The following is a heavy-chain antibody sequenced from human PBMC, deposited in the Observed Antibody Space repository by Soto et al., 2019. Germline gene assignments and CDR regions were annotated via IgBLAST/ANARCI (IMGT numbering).Heavy chain of an antibody. J-gene: IGHJ1*01. D-gene: IGHD6-6*01. CDR3: ASRLSL. CDR2: FYYSGST. Sequence: PSETLSLTCTVSGGSISTGGYYWNWIRQHPGKGLEWIGYFYYSGSTYYNPSLKSRVTISVNTSKNQFSLKLSSVTAAVTAEYYCASRLSLWGQGSLVIVSS. CDR1: GGSISTGGYY. V-gene: IGHV4-31*03.